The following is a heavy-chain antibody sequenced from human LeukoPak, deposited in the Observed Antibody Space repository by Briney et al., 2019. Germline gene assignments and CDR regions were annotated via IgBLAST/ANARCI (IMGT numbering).Heavy chain of an antibody. CDR1: GGSISSGGYY. D-gene: IGHD3-22*01. CDR2: IYYSGST. Sequence: SETLSLTCTVSGGSISSGGYYWSWIRQHPGKGLEWIGYIYYSGSTYYNPSLKSRVTISVDTSKNQFSLKLSSVTAADTAVYYCARAYSSGYSLFDYWGQGTLVTVSS. J-gene: IGHJ4*02. V-gene: IGHV4-31*03. CDR3: ARAYSSGYSLFDY.